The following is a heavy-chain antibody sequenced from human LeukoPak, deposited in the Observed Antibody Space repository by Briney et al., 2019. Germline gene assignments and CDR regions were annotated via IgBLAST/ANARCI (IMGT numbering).Heavy chain of an antibody. CDR1: GGSITRGSYY. D-gene: IGHD3-22*01. V-gene: IGHV4-61*02. Sequence: PSQTLSLTCTVSGGSITRGSYYCSWIRQPAGKGLEWIGRIYTSGSTNYNPSLKSRVTISVDTSKNQFSLKLSSVTAADTAVYYCARAPYYYDSSGYYLSAEYFQHWGQGTLVTVSS. J-gene: IGHJ1*01. CDR2: IYTSGST. CDR3: ARAPYYYDSSGYYLSAEYFQH.